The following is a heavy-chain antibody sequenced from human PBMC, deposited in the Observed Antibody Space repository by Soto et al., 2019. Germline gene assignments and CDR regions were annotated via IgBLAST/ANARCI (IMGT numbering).Heavy chain of an antibody. CDR2: IYPGDFDT. CDR3: TILLGYSYDYQKFFDY. V-gene: IGHV5-51*01. D-gene: IGHD5-18*01. CDR1: GYNFNTYW. Sequence: GESLKISCTGSGYNFNTYWIGWVRQMPGNGLELMGIIYPGDFDTRYCQSFEGHFTMSVDKSINTANLQWSSLETSDAAMYYCTILLGYSYDYQKFFDYWGQGTPVTVSS. J-gene: IGHJ4*02.